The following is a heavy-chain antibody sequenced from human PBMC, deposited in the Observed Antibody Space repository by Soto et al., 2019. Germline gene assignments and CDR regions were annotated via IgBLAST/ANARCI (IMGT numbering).Heavy chain of an antibody. CDR1: GYTFNTYW. CDR3: ARTSWKLLDPYYCDC. J-gene: IGHJ4*02. V-gene: IGHV5-51*01. D-gene: IGHD1-1*01. CDR2: IYPGDFDT. Sequence: GESLKISCKGSGYTFNTYWIGWVRQMPGKGLEWMGIIYPGDFDTRYSPSFQGQVAISVDKSINTAYLQWNSLKASDTAMYYCARTSWKLLDPYYCDCWGQGTLVTVSS.